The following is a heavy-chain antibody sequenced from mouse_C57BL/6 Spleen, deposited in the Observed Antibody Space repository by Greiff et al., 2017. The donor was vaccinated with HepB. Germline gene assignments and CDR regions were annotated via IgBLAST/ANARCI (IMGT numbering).Heavy chain of an antibody. CDR1: GFTFSSYG. CDR2: INSNGGST. J-gene: IGHJ2*01. V-gene: IGHV5-6-3*01. Sequence: EVMLVESGGGLVQPGGSLKLSCAASGFTFSSYGMSWVRQTPDKRLELVATINSNGGSTYYPDSVKGRFTISRDNAKNTLYLQMSSLKSEDTAMYYCARMARTINWGQGTTLTVYS. CDR3: ARMARTIN.